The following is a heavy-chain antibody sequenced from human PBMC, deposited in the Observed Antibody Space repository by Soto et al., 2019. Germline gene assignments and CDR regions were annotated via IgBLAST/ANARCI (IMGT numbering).Heavy chain of an antibody. Sequence: GASVKVSCKAYGFTFTSSAVQWVRQARGQRLEGIGWIVVGSGNTNYAQKFQERVTITRDMSTSTAYMELSSLSSEDTAVYYCAFDFWCGYSWVYRPSDYWGQGTLVTVSS. J-gene: IGHJ4*02. CDR2: IVVGSGNT. CDR3: AFDFWCGYSWVYRPSDY. CDR1: GFTFTSSA. D-gene: IGHD3-3*01. V-gene: IGHV1-58*01.